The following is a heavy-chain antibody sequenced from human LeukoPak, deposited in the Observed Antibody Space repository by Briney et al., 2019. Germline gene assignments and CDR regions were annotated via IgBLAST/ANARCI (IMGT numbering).Heavy chain of an antibody. CDR1: GGSISSYY. Sequence: SETLSLTCTVSGGSISSYYWSWIRQPPGKGLEWIGYIYYSGSTNYNPSLKSRVTISVDTSKNQFSLKLSSVTAADTAVYYCARAPGYYHYFEYWGQGTLVTVSS. D-gene: IGHD3-22*01. V-gene: IGHV4-59*01. J-gene: IGHJ4*02. CDR2: IYYSGST. CDR3: ARAPGYYHYFEY.